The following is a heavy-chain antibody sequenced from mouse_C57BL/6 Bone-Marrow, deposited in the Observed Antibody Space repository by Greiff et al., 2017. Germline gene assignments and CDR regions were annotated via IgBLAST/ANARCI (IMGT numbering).Heavy chain of an antibody. CDR3: ARGPYDYDGDFDY. D-gene: IGHD2-4*01. CDR2: IDPSDSYT. V-gene: IGHV1-69*01. J-gene: IGHJ2*01. CDR1: GYTFTSYW. Sequence: QVQLQQPGAELVKPGASVKMSCKASGYTFTSYWMHWVKQRPGQGLEWIGEIDPSDSYTNYNQKFKGKSTLTVDKSSSTAYMQLKSLTSEDSAVYYCARGPYDYDGDFDYWGQGTTLTVSS.